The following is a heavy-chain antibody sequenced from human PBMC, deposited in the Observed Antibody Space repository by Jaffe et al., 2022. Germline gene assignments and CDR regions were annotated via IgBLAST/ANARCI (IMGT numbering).Heavy chain of an antibody. CDR3: AKGSEYSGYLDAFDI. CDR1: GFTFDDYA. V-gene: IGHV3-9*01. CDR2: ISWNSGSI. Sequence: EVQLVESGGGLVQPGRSLRLSCAASGFTFDDYAMHWVRQAPGKGLEWVSGISWNSGSIGYADSVKGRFTISRDNAKNSLYLQMNSLRAEDTALYYCAKGSEYSGYLDAFDIWGQGTMVTVSS. D-gene: IGHD5-12*01. J-gene: IGHJ3*02.